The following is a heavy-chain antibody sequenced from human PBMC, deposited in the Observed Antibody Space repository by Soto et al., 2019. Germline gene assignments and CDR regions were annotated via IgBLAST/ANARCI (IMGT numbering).Heavy chain of an antibody. D-gene: IGHD1-26*01. V-gene: IGHV1-46*01. J-gene: IGHJ5*02. CDR2: INPHGGST. Sequence: ASVKVSCKAPRDTFTSYYINWVRQAPGQGLEWMGVINPHGGSTAYAQKFKGRVTLTRDTSASTVYMEVSSLTSEDTAMYYCARSSGGNFGIIIEGTNCFAPWGQGTLVTVSS. CDR3: ARSSGGNFGIIIEGTNCFAP. CDR1: RDTFTSYY.